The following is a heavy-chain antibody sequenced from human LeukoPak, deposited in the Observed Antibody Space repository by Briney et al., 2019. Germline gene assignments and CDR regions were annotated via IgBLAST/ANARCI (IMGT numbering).Heavy chain of an antibody. CDR2: INPNSGGT. J-gene: IGHJ4*02. Sequence: GASVTVSCKASGYTFTGYYMHWVRQAPGQGLEWMGWINPNSGGTNYAQKFQGRVTMTRDTSISTAYMELSRLRSDDTAVYYCAIPNGSGSSYFDYWGQGTLVTVSS. CDR1: GYTFTGYY. V-gene: IGHV1-2*02. D-gene: IGHD3-10*01. CDR3: AIPNGSGSSYFDY.